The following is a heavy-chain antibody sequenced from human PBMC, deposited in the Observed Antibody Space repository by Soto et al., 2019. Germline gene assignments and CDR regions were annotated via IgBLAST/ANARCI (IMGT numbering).Heavy chain of an antibody. CDR2: ILYSGST. D-gene: IGHD6-19*01. V-gene: IGHV4-39*01. Sequence: QLQLQESGPGLVKPSETLSLTCIVSGGSITRNNHYWGWIRQSPGKVLEWIGSILYSGSTNYNPSFKRRVTISVETSKNQFSRKMSSVTAADTALYYCARLGSGGWYQGCYFDHWGQGTLVTVSS. J-gene: IGHJ4*02. CDR1: GGSITRNNHY. CDR3: ARLGSGGWYQGCYFDH.